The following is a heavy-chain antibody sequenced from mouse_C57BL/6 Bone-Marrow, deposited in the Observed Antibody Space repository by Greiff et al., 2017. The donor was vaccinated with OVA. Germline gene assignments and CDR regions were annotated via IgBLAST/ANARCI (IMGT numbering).Heavy chain of an antibody. J-gene: IGHJ4*01. CDR3: ERRRNSRVATRDYAMDD. CDR1: GFTFSDYG. V-gene: IGHV5-15*01. D-gene: IGHD1-1*01. Sequence: EVQGVESGGGLVQPGGSLKLSCAASGFTFSDYGMAWVRQAPRKGPEWVAFISNLAYSIYYADNVTGRFTISRETAKNTPYLEMSSLRPEDTAMYYCERRRNSRVATRDYAMDDWGQGTSVTVSS. CDR2: ISNLAYSI.